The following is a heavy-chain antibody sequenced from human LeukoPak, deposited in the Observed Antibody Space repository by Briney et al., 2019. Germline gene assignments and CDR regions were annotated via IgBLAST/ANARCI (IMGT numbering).Heavy chain of an antibody. CDR2: ISGSGGST. Sequence: GGSLRLSCAASGFTFSSYSMSWVRQAPGKGLEWVSAISGSGGSTYYADSVKGRFTISRDNSKNTLYLQMNSLRAEDTAVYYCAKELHYGDYGRHYYGMDVWGQGTTVTVSS. CDR1: GFTFSSYS. J-gene: IGHJ6*02. V-gene: IGHV3-23*01. D-gene: IGHD4-17*01. CDR3: AKELHYGDYGRHYYGMDV.